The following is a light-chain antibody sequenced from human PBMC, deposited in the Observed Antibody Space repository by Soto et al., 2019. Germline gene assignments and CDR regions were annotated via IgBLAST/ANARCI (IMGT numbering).Light chain of an antibody. J-gene: IGLJ1*01. V-gene: IGLV2-14*01. CDR2: EVS. CDR3: SSYASSSTLV. CDR1: SSDVGGYNY. Sequence: QSVLTQPASVSGSPGQSITISCTGTSSDVGGYNYVSWYQHHPGKAPKLMIYEVSHRPSGVSNRFFGSKSGNTASLTISGLQAEDEADYYCSSYASSSTLVFGTGTKLTVL.